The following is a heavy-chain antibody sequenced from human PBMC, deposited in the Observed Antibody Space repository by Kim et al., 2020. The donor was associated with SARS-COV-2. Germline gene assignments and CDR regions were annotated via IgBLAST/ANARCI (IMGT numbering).Heavy chain of an antibody. V-gene: IGHV1-58*01. Sequence: NTNYAQKFQERVTITRDMSTSTAYMELSSLRSEDTAVYYCAAGGDGGFDPWGQGTLVTVSS. CDR2: NT. J-gene: IGHJ5*02. D-gene: IGHD2-21*02. CDR3: AAGGDGGFDP.